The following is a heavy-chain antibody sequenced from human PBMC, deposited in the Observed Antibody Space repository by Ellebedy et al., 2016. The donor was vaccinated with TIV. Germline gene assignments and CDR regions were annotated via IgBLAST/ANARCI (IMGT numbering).Heavy chain of an antibody. J-gene: IGHJ4*02. CDR1: GFTFSSYA. CDR2: ISSTGSRT. D-gene: IGHD3-22*01. CDR3: AKGRGGGADTSAPRYYFDY. Sequence: GESLKISCAASGFTFSSYAMTWVRLAPGKGLEWVSTISSTGSRTYYADSVEGRFILSRDNSKKTLYLQMNSLRAEDTAVYYCAKGRGGGADTSAPRYYFDYWGLGTLVTVPS. V-gene: IGHV3-23*01.